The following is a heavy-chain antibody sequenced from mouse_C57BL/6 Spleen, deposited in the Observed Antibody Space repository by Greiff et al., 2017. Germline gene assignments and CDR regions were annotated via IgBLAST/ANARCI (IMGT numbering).Heavy chain of an antibody. J-gene: IGHJ3*01. CDR2: IRNKANNHAT. D-gene: IGHD4-1*01. CDR3: TRDWSWFAC. V-gene: IGHV6-6*01. Sequence: EVKVVESGGGLVQPGGSMKLSCAASGFTFSDAWMDWVRQSPAKGLVWVAEIRNKANNHATYYAESVKGRFTISRDDSKSSVYLQMNSFRAEDTGIYYCTRDWSWFACWGQGTLGTVSA. CDR1: GFTFSDAW.